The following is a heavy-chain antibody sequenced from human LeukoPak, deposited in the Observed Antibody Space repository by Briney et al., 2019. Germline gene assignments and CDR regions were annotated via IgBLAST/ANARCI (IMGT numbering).Heavy chain of an antibody. Sequence: GGSLRLSCAASGFTFTSFAMSWVRQAPGKGLEWVAAISGGGGTTYYADSVKGRFTISRDNSKSPLYLQRNSLRADDTAVYYCAKVRWYYGSGGQGYWGQGTLATVSS. D-gene: IGHD3-10*01. CDR2: ISGGGGTT. J-gene: IGHJ4*02. CDR3: AKVRWYYGSGGQGY. CDR1: GFTFTSFA. V-gene: IGHV3-23*01.